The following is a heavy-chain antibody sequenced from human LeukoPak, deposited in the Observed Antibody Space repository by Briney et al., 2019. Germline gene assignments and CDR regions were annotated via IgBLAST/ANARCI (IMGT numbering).Heavy chain of an antibody. J-gene: IGHJ4*02. CDR3: ARHLDYYGSGSYYPGFGY. Sequence: PSETLSLTCTVSGGSISSSSYYWGWIRQPPGKGLEWIGSIYYSGSTYYNPSLKSRVTISVDTSKNQFSLKLSSVTAADTAVYYCARHLDYYGSGSYYPGFGYWGQGTLVTVSS. CDR2: IYYSGST. CDR1: GGSISSSSYY. D-gene: IGHD3-10*01. V-gene: IGHV4-39*01.